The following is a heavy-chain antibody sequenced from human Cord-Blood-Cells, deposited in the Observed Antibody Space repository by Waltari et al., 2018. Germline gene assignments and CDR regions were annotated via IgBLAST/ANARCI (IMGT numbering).Heavy chain of an antibody. D-gene: IGHD2-2*02. CDR2: IIPILGTA. J-gene: IGHJ3*02. Sequence: QVQLVQSGAEVKKPGSSVKVSCKASGGTFSSYAISWVRQAPGQGLEWMGGIIPILGTANDAQKFQGRVTITADESTSTAYMELSSRGSEDTAVYYCARLPGVVVVPAAIFSAFDIWGQGTMVTVSS. CDR1: GGTFSSYA. V-gene: IGHV1-69*01. CDR3: ARLPGVVVVPAAIFSAFDI.